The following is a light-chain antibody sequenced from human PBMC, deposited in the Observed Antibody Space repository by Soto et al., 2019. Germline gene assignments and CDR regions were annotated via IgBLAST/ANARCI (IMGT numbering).Light chain of an antibody. Sequence: DIQMTQSPSSLSASVGERVTITCQSSQDISNYLNWYQQKTGKAPKLLIYDASNLETGVPSRFSGSGSGTDFNFTISSLQPEDIATYYCQQYDNLPLTFGGGNKVEIK. V-gene: IGKV1-33*01. CDR1: QDISNY. CDR2: DAS. CDR3: QQYDNLPLT. J-gene: IGKJ4*01.